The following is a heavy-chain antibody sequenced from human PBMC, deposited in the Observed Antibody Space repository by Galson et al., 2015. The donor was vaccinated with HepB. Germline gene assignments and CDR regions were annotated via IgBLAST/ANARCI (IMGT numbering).Heavy chain of an antibody. CDR2: ISGSGGST. CDR3: AKFPVAGTSYYYYMDV. D-gene: IGHD6-19*01. Sequence: SLRLSCAASGFTFSSYAMSWVRQAPGKGLEWVSAISGSGGSTYYADSVKGRFTISRDNSKNTLYLQMNSLRAEDTAVYYCAKFPVAGTSYYYYMDVWGKGTTVTVSS. J-gene: IGHJ6*03. V-gene: IGHV3-23*01. CDR1: GFTFSSYA.